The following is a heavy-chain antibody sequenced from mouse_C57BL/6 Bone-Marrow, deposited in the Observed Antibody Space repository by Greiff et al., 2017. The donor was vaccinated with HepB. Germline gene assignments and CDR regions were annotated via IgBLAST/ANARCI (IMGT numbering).Heavy chain of an antibody. CDR3: AREDLWPPGGFAY. Sequence: VQLQQSGGGLVQPGGSLKLSCAASGIDFSRYWMSWVRRAPGKGLEWIGEINPDSSTINYAPSLKDKFIISRDNAKNTLYLQMSKVRSEDTALYYCAREDLWPPGGFAYWGQGTLVTVSA. D-gene: IGHD1-1*02. J-gene: IGHJ3*01. CDR1: GIDFSRYW. CDR2: INPDSSTI. V-gene: IGHV4-1*01.